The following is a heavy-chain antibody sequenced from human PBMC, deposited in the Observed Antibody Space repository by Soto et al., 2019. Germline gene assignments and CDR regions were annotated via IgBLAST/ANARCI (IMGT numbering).Heavy chain of an antibody. CDR2: ISGSGGST. V-gene: IGHV3-23*01. CDR1: GFTFSSYA. Sequence: GGSLRLSCEASGFTFSSYAMTWVRQSPGDGLEWVSAISGSGGSTYYPNSVKGRFTVSRDNSKDTLYLQMNGLRVDDTGVYFCAVGAADLTSPYGMDVWGRGTAVTVSS. CDR3: AVGAADLTSPYGMDV. J-gene: IGHJ6*02. D-gene: IGHD1-26*01.